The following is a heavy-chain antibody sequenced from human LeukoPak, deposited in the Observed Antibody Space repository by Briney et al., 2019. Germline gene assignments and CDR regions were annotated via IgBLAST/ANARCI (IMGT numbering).Heavy chain of an antibody. D-gene: IGHD2-15*01. V-gene: IGHV3-30*02. Sequence: GGSLRLSYAASGFTFSSYGMHWVRQAPGKGLEWVAFIRYDGSNKYYADSVKGRFTISRDNSKNTLYLQMNSLRAEDTAVYYCAKEFKDIVVVVAASPPYGMDVWGQGTTVTVSS. J-gene: IGHJ6*02. CDR1: GFTFSSYG. CDR3: AKEFKDIVVVVAASPPYGMDV. CDR2: IRYDGSNK.